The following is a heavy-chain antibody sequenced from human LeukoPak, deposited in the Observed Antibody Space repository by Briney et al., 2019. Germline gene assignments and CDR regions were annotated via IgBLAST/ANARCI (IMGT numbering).Heavy chain of an antibody. CDR3: VRAPADPLRPFGMNV. CDR1: GYSFTNFG. CDR2: ISGYNGDT. D-gene: IGHD3-16*01. V-gene: IGHV1-18*01. Sequence: GASVKVSCKASGYSFTNFGVTWVRRAPGQGLEWMGWISGYNGDTNYAQRFQGRVTMTTDSSTSTGYMELKNLRSDDTATFYCVRAPADPLRPFGMNVWGQGTTVIVSS. J-gene: IGHJ6*02.